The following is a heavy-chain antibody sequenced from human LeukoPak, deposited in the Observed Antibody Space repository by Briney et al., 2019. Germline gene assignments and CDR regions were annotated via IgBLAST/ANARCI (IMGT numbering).Heavy chain of an antibody. Sequence: SETLSLTCDVSGFSISSGYYWGWIRQPPGKGLEWIGTLHHSGSTYYNPSLKSRLSISVDTSKSQFSLKLSSVTAADTAVYFCARVVTAVSYFDYWGQGTLVTVSS. D-gene: IGHD2-21*02. CDR3: ARVVTAVSYFDY. J-gene: IGHJ4*02. V-gene: IGHV4-38-2*01. CDR1: GFSISSGYY. CDR2: LHHSGST.